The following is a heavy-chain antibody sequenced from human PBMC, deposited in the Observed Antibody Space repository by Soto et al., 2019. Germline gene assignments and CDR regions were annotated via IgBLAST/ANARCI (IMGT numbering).Heavy chain of an antibody. CDR1: GGSISSSNW. CDR3: ARAAMGGSSWPFDY. Sequence: QVQLQESGPGLVKPSGTLSLTCAVSGGSISSSNWWSWVRQPPGKGLEWIGEIYHSGSTNYKPSLKSRVTISVDTSKNQFSLKLSSVTAADTAVYYCARAAMGGSSWPFDYWGQGTLVTGSS. J-gene: IGHJ4*02. V-gene: IGHV4-4*02. CDR2: IYHSGST. D-gene: IGHD6-13*01.